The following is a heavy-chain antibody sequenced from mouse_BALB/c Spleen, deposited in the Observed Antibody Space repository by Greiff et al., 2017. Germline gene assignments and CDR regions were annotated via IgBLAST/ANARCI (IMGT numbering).Heavy chain of an antibody. CDR3: ASLGRPKEWYFDV. V-gene: IGHV3-8*02. CDR2: ISYSGST. J-gene: IGHJ1*01. Sequence: VQLQQSGPSLVKPSQTLSLTCSVTGDSITSGYWNWIRKFPGNKLEYMGYISYSGSTYYNPSLKSRISITRDTSKNQYYLQLNSVTTEDTATYYCASLGRPKEWYFDVWGAGTTVTVSS. CDR1: GDSITSGY. D-gene: IGHD4-1*01.